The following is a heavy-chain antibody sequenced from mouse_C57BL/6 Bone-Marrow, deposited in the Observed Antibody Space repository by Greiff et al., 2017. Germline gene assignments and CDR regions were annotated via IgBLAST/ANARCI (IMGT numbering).Heavy chain of an antibody. J-gene: IGHJ2*01. CDR3: TRSLIYYGTNY. CDR2: IDPEDGET. Sequence: EVQLQQSGAELVMPGASVKLSCTASGFNIKDYYIHWVKQRTEQGLEWIGRIDPEDGETKYAPKFQDKATITADPASNTAYLQLSSLTSEETAVYYCTRSLIYYGTNYWGRGTTLTVSS. CDR1: GFNIKDYY. D-gene: IGHD1-1*01. V-gene: IGHV14-2*01.